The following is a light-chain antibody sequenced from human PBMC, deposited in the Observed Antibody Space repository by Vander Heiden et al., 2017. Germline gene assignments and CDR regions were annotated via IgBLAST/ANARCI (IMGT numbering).Light chain of an antibody. CDR1: QSLLYHSNNKNY. Sequence: DFVMTQSPDSLAVSLGERATINCKSSQSLLYHSNNKNYLAWYQHKPGQPPRLLIYWASTRESGVPDRFSGSGSGTDFTLTISSLQAEDVAVYYCQQDYSTPWTFGQGTKVEIK. CDR3: QQDYSTPWT. CDR2: WAS. V-gene: IGKV4-1*01. J-gene: IGKJ1*01.